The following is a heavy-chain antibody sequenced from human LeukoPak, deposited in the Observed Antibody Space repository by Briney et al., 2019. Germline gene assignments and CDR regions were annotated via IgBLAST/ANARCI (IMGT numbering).Heavy chain of an antibody. J-gene: IGHJ5*02. D-gene: IGHD3-22*01. CDR3: ARGSGPDYYDSSGYTFDP. CDR1: GGTFSSYA. CDR2: IIPILGIA. Sequence: ASVKVSCKASGGTFSSYAISWVRQAPGQGLEWMGRIIPILGIANYAQKFQGRVTITADKSTSTAYMELSSLRSEDTAVYYCARGSGPDYYDSSGYTFDPWGQGTLVTVSS. V-gene: IGHV1-69*04.